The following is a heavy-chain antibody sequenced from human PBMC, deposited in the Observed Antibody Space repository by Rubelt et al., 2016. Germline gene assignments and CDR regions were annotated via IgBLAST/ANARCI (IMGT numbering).Heavy chain of an antibody. J-gene: IGHJ5*02. CDR3: ARDPTTRFTSTGWFDP. CDR1: GYTFTSYG. D-gene: IGHD5-12*01. CDR2: ISAYHGNT. Sequence: QVQLVQSGAEVKKPGASVKVSCKASGYTFTSYGISWVRQAPGQGLEWMGWISAYHGNTNYAQKLQGRVTMTKDKTTSTAYMGLRSLRSDDTAVYYCARDPTTRFTSTGWFDPWGQGTLVTVSS. V-gene: IGHV1-18*01.